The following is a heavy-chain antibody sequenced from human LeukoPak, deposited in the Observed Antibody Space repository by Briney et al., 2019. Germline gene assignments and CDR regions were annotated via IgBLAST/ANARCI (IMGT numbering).Heavy chain of an antibody. CDR2: IKSKTDGGTT. Sequence: GGSLRLSCAASGFTFSNAWMSWVRQAPGKGLEWVGRIKSKTDGGTTDYAAPVKGRFTISRDDSKYALYLQMNSLKTEDTAVYYCAKDRYSSGWYGGAFDIWGQGTMVTVSS. D-gene: IGHD6-19*01. CDR3: AKDRYSSGWYGGAFDI. J-gene: IGHJ3*02. V-gene: IGHV3-15*01. CDR1: GFTFSNAW.